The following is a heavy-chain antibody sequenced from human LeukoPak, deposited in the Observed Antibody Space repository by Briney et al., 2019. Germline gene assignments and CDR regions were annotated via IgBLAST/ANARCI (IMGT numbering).Heavy chain of an antibody. D-gene: IGHD4-17*01. CDR3: ATDPRTTPYYYYGMDV. CDR1: GYTLTELS. J-gene: IGHJ6*02. CDR2: FDPEDGET. Sequence: ASVKVSCKVSGYTLTELSMHWVRQAPGKGLEWMGGFDPEDGETIYAQKFQGRVTMTEDTSTDTAYMELSSLRSEDTAVYYCATDPRTTPYYYYGMDVWGQGTTVTVSS. V-gene: IGHV1-24*01.